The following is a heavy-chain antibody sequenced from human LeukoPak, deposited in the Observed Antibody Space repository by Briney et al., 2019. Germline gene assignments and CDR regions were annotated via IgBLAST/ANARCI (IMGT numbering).Heavy chain of an antibody. V-gene: IGHV3-30*04. CDR1: GFSFNTYA. D-gene: IGHD3-3*01. CDR3: ARTYLWSGNENYFDY. Sequence: GGSLRLSWAASGFSFNTYAIHWVRQAPGKGLEGVAFISYDGSSEFYADSVKGRFTISRDNSKNTLFLQMNRLRAEDTAIYYCARTYLWSGNENYFDYWGQGTLVTVSS. J-gene: IGHJ4*02. CDR2: ISYDGSSE.